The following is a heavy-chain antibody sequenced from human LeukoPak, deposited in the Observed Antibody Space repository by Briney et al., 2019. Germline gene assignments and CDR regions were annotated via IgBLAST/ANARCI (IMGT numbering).Heavy chain of an antibody. J-gene: IGHJ4*02. Sequence: GGSLRLSCSASGFTFSSFAMHSVRQAPGKGLEYVAAISRNGGSTYYADSVKGRFTISRDNSKSTLYLQMSSLRAEDTAVYLCVKDLRSDFMGVLSRYLSYWGQGTLVTVSS. CDR1: GFTFSSFA. V-gene: IGHV3-64D*09. CDR3: VKDLRSDFMGVLSRYLSY. CDR2: ISRNGGST. D-gene: IGHD2/OR15-2a*01.